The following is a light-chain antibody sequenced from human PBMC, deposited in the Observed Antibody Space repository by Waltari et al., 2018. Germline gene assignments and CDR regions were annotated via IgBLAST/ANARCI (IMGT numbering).Light chain of an antibody. CDR1: EMGDKS. J-gene: IGLJ2*01. Sequence: SSELTQHTSVPLSHWQKASHHFYGPEMGDKSPCCDQQKPGQSPVLVIHQGTKRPSGIPERFSGSNSGNTVTLTISGTQAMDEADYYCQAWGSDTIIFGGGTKLTVL. CDR2: QGT. CDR3: QAWGSDTII. V-gene: IGLV3-1*01.